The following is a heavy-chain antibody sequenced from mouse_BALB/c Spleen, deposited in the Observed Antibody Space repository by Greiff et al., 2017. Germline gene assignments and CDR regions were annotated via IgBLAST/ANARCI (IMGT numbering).Heavy chain of an antibody. D-gene: IGHD2-3*01. V-gene: IGHV1-55*01. CDR1: GYNFTSYW. CDR3: ARHGDDGYYGAMDY. J-gene: IGHJ4*01. CDR2: IYPGSGST. Sequence: QVQLQQPGAELVKPGTSVKLSCKASGYNFTSYWINWVKLRPGQGLEWIGDIYPGSGSTNYNEKFKSKATLTVDTSSSTAYMQLSSLASEDSALYYCARHGDDGYYGAMDYWGQGTSVTVSS.